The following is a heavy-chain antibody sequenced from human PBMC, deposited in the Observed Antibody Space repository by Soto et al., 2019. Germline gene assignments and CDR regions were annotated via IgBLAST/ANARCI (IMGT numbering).Heavy chain of an antibody. J-gene: IGHJ4*02. V-gene: IGHV3-15*07. D-gene: IGHD3-22*01. CDR1: GFTFSNAW. CDR3: TTYGGIEYYYDSSGYYYFDY. CDR2: IKSKTDGGTT. Sequence: GGSLRLSCAASGFTFSNAWMNWVRQAPGKGLEWVGRIKSKTDGGTTDYAAPVKGRFTISRDDSKNTLYLQMNSLKTEDTAVYYCTTYGGIEYYYDSSGYYYFDYWGQGTLVTVSS.